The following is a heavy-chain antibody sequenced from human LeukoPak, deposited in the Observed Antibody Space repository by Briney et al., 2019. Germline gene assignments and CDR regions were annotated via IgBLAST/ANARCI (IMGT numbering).Heavy chain of an antibody. J-gene: IGHJ3*02. CDR3: ARQSSGPRYAPDAFDI. Sequence: GGSLRLSCAASGFTFSSYSMNWVRQAPGKGLEWVSYISDSSSTIYYADSVKGRFTISRDNSKNTLYLQMNSLRAEDTAVYYCARQSSGPRYAPDAFDIWGQGTMVTVSS. CDR1: GFTFSSYS. V-gene: IGHV3-48*01. CDR2: ISDSSSTI. D-gene: IGHD3-22*01.